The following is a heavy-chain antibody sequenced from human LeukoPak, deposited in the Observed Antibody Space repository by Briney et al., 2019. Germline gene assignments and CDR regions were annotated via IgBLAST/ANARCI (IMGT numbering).Heavy chain of an antibody. D-gene: IGHD6-19*01. CDR2: IYSGGST. V-gene: IGHV3-53*01. J-gene: IGHJ3*02. CDR1: GFTVSSNY. Sequence: PGGSLRLSCAASGFTVSSNYMSWVRQAPGKGLEWVSVIYSGGSTYYADSVKGRFTISRDNSKNTLYLQMNSLRAEGTAVYYCARSSGWPKDGAFDIWGQGTMVTVSS. CDR3: ARSSGWPKDGAFDI.